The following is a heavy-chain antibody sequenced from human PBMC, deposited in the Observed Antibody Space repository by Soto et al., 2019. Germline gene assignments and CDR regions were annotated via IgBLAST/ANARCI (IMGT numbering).Heavy chain of an antibody. D-gene: IGHD3-16*01. J-gene: IGHJ4*02. Sequence: PSETLSLTCGASGYSITSGFYWGWVRQSPGKGLEWIGTISYSAKTFYNPSLASRFSMAVDSSKNQFSLRLTSVTAADTALYYCTRGAGAPWVRFDSWGRGILVTVSS. CDR3: TRGAGAPWVRFDS. CDR1: GYSITSGFY. CDR2: ISYSAKT. V-gene: IGHV4-38-2*01.